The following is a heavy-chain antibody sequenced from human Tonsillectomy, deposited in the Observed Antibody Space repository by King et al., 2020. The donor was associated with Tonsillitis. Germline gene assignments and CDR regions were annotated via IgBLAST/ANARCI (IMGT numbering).Heavy chain of an antibody. CDR1: GFTFSSYA. J-gene: IGHJ4*02. CDR2: ISGSGGST. V-gene: IGHV3-23*04. D-gene: IGHD6-19*01. CDR3: NGWNILSSSGHAPFDY. Sequence: VQLVESGGGLVQPGGSLRLSCAASGFTFSSYAMSWVRQAPGKGLEWVSAISGSGGSTYYADSVKGRFTISRDNSKNTLYLQMNSLRAEDTAVYYCNGWNILSSSGHAPFDYWGQGTLVTVSS.